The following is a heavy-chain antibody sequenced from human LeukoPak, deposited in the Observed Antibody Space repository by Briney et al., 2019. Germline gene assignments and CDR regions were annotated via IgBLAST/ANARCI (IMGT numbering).Heavy chain of an antibody. D-gene: IGHD3-22*01. Sequence: PSETLSLTCAVYGGSFSGYYWSWIRQPPGKGLEWIGEINHSGSTNYNPYLKSRVTISVDTSKNQFSLKLSSVTAADTAVYYCARGKDSSGYYDGLGYWGQGTLVTVSS. J-gene: IGHJ4*02. CDR2: INHSGST. V-gene: IGHV4-34*01. CDR1: GGSFSGYY. CDR3: ARGKDSSGYYDGLGY.